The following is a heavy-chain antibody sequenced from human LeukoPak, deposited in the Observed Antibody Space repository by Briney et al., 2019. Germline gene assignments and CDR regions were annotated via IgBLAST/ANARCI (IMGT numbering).Heavy chain of an antibody. D-gene: IGHD6-13*01. CDR3: ATWRGVFD. J-gene: IGHJ4*02. CDR1: GGSISTYY. CDR2: IYYSGST. V-gene: IGHV4-59*01. Sequence: PSETLSLTCTVSGGSISTYYWSWIRQPPGKGLEWIGYIYYSGSTNYNPSLKSRVTVSVDTTKNQFSLNLTSLTAADTAVYYCATWRGVFDWGQGTLVTVSS.